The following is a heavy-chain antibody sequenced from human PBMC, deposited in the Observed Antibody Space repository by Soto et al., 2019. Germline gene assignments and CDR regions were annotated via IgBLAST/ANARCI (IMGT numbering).Heavy chain of an antibody. CDR1: GGSISSSTYY. CDR2: MYYTGNK. V-gene: IGHV4-39*01. CDR3: ARRSSSSLYSLFDP. J-gene: IGHJ5*02. Sequence: SETLSLTCTVSGGSISSSTYYWDWIRQPPGKGLEWIGAMYYTGNKNYNPSLDSRVTMSVHTSKNQFSLKLSSLTPTATAVYYWARRSSSSLYSLFDPWGRGILVTVSS. D-gene: IGHD6-6*01.